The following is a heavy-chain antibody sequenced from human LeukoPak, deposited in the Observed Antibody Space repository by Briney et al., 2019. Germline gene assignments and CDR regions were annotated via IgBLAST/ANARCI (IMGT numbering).Heavy chain of an antibody. Sequence: GRSLRLSCAASGFTLSSYAMHWVRQAPGKGLERVAVISYDGSNKYYADSVKGRFTISRDNSKNTLYLQMNSLRAEDTAVYYCARDSSLRDGYYYYMDVWGKGTTVTVSS. V-gene: IGHV3-30*04. CDR1: GFTLSSYA. CDR3: ARDSSLRDGYYYYMDV. CDR2: ISYDGSNK. D-gene: IGHD4-17*01. J-gene: IGHJ6*03.